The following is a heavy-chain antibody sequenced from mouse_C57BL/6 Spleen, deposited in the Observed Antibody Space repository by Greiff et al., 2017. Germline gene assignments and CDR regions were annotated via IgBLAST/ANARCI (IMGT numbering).Heavy chain of an antibody. J-gene: IGHJ3*01. CDR1: GYAFSSSW. CDR3: ARGGDYDYWFAY. CDR2: IYPGDGDT. Sequence: VQLQQSGPELVKPGASVKISCKASGYAFSSSWMNWVKQRPGKGLEWIGRIYPGDGDTNYNGKFKGKATLTADKSSSTAYMQLSSLASEDSAVYFCARGGDYDYWFAYWGQGTPVTVSA. V-gene: IGHV1-82*01. D-gene: IGHD2-4*01.